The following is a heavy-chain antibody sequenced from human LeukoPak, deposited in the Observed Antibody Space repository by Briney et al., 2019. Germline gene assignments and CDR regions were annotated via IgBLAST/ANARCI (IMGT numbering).Heavy chain of an antibody. V-gene: IGHV4-34*01. Sequence: SETLSLTCTVSGGSISGYYWSWIRQPPGKGLEWIGEINHSGSTNYNPSLKSRVTISVDTSKNQFSLKLSSVTAADTAVYYCARVAVDCSGGSCYFGWFDPWGQGTLVTVSS. D-gene: IGHD2-15*01. J-gene: IGHJ5*02. CDR3: ARVAVDCSGGSCYFGWFDP. CDR1: GGSISGYY. CDR2: INHSGST.